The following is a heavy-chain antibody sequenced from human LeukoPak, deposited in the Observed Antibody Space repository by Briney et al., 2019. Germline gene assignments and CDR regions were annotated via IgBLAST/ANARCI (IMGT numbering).Heavy chain of an antibody. Sequence: GGSLRLSCAASGFRFSDYLMHWVRQAPGERPMWVSRINTDGSVIDYADFVKGRFTMSRDNAQNTLSLQMTSLRVEDGAVYYCAREIIRYNYLLRYFDSWGHGTLVTVSS. D-gene: IGHD1-1*01. J-gene: IGHJ5*01. CDR1: GFRFSDYL. V-gene: IGHV3-74*01. CDR3: AREIIRYNYLLRYFDS. CDR2: INTDGSVI.